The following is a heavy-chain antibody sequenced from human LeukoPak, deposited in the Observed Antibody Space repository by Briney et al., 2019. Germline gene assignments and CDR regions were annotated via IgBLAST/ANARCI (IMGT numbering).Heavy chain of an antibody. CDR2: ISSSSSYI. D-gene: IGHD2-21*02. J-gene: IGHJ4*02. V-gene: IGHV3-21*01. CDR1: GFTFSSYG. CDR3: AREEGTDCGGDCYSGY. Sequence: GRSLRLSCAASGFTFSSYGMHWVRQAPGKGPEWVSSISSSSSYIYYADSVKGRFTVSRDNAKNSLYLQMNSLRAEDTAVYYCAREEGTDCGGDCYSGYWGQGTLVTVSS.